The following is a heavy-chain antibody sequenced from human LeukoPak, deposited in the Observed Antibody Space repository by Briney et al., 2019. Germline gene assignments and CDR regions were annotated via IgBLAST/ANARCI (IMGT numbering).Heavy chain of an antibody. CDR1: GFTFSSYA. CDR2: ISYDGSNK. V-gene: IGHV3-30-3*01. CDR3: ARDTTVTSFDY. Sequence: PGRSLRLSCAASGFTFSSYAMRWVRQAPGKGLEWVAVISYDGSNKYYADSVKGRFTISRDNSKNTLYLQMNSLRAEDTAVYYCARDTTVTSFDYWGQGTLVTVSS. D-gene: IGHD4-17*01. J-gene: IGHJ4*02.